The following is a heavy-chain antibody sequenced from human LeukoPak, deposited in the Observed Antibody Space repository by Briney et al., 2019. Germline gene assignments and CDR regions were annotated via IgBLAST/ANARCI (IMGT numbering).Heavy chain of an antibody. V-gene: IGHV3-23*01. CDR3: AKDSLMVRGERPYYFDY. J-gene: IGHJ4*02. Sequence: PGGSLRLSCAASGFTFSSYAMSWVRQAPGKGLEWVSAISGSGGSTYYADSVKGRFTISRDNSKNTLYPQINSLRAEDTAVYYCAKDSLMVRGERPYYFDYWGQGTLVTVSS. CDR2: ISGSGGST. CDR1: GFTFSSYA. D-gene: IGHD3-10*01.